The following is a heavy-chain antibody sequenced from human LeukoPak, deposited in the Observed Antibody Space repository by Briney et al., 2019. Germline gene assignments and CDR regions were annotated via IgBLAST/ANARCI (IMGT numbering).Heavy chain of an antibody. V-gene: IGHV4-38-2*02. Sequence: PSETLSLTCTVSGYSISRAYYWGWIRQPPGKGLEWIGSIYHSGSTYYNPSLKSRVTISVDTSKNQFSLKLSSVTAADTAVYYCARIRTTAGRVDYWGQGTLVTVSS. CDR3: ARIRTTAGRVDY. CDR1: GYSISRAYY. J-gene: IGHJ4*02. D-gene: IGHD1-7*01. CDR2: IYHSGST.